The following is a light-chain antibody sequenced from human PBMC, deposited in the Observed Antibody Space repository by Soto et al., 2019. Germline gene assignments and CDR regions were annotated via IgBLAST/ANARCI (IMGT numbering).Light chain of an antibody. CDR1: QGISSY. V-gene: IGKV1-8*01. CDR3: QQYYSYPRT. J-gene: IGKJ1*01. CDR2: AAS. Sequence: AIRMTQSPSSFSASTGDRVTITCRARQGISSYLAWYQQKPGEAPKLLIYAASTLQSGVPSRFSGSGSGTDFTLTISCLQSEDFATYYCQQYYSYPRTFGQGTKVDIK.